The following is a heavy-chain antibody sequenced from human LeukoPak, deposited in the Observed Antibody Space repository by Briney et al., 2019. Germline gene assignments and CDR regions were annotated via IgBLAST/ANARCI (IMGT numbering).Heavy chain of an antibody. Sequence: QPGRSLRPSCAASGFTFSSYAMHWVRQAPGKGLEWVAVISYDGSNKYYADSVKGRFTISRDNSKNTLYLQMNSLRAEDTAVYYCARDGHVLLWFGELWFDYWGQGTLVTVSS. CDR1: GFTFSSYA. V-gene: IGHV3-30*04. D-gene: IGHD3-10*01. CDR3: ARDGHVLLWFGELWFDY. CDR2: ISYDGSNK. J-gene: IGHJ4*02.